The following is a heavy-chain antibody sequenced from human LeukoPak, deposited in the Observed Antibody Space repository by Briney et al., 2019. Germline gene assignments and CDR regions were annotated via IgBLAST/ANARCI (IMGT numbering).Heavy chain of an antibody. CDR2: IYHSGST. CDR1: GGSISSSNW. D-gene: IGHD3-9*01. J-gene: IGHJ3*02. Sequence: SETLSLTCAVSGGSISSSNWWSWVRQPPGKGLEWIGEIYHSGSTNYNPSLKSRVTISVDTSKNQFSLKLSSVTAADTAVYYCARASPPPFYDILTGYYKGMSAFDIWGQGTMVTVSS. V-gene: IGHV4-4*02. CDR3: ARASPPPFYDILTGYYKGMSAFDI.